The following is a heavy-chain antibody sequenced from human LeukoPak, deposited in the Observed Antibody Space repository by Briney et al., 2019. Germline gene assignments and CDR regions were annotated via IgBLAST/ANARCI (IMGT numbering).Heavy chain of an antibody. Sequence: PGGSLRLSCAASGFTFSSYSMNWVRQAPGKGLEWVSSISSSSSYIYYADSAKGRFTISRDNSKNTLYLQMNSLRAEDTAVYYCAKSGYNRFDYWGQGTLVTVSS. D-gene: IGHD5-24*01. CDR3: AKSGYNRFDY. J-gene: IGHJ4*02. V-gene: IGHV3-21*04. CDR1: GFTFSSYS. CDR2: ISSSSSYI.